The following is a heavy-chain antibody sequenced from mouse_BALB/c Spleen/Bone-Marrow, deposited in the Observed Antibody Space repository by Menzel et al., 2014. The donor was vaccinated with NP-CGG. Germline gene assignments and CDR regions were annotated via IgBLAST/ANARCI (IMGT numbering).Heavy chain of an antibody. D-gene: IGHD1-2*01. CDR3: TPRLRY. Sequence: GSELVRPGASVKLSCKASGYTFTSYWMHWVKQRPGQGLEWIGNIYPGSGSTNYDEKFKSKATLTVDTSSSTTYMQLSSLTSEDSAVYYCTPRLRYWGQGTTLTVSS. J-gene: IGHJ2*01. CDR1: GYTFTSYW. CDR2: IYPGSGST. V-gene: IGHV1S22*01.